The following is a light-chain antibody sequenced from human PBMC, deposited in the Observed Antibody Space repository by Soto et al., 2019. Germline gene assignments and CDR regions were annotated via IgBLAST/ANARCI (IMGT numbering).Light chain of an antibody. CDR3: HQHGGSPET. J-gene: IGKJ1*01. Sequence: EFVLTQSPGTLSLSPGERATLSCRASQSVNNNYLAWYQQKPGQAPRLLIFGASSRATGIPDRFIGSGSGTEFILTISRLEPDDFAIYHCHQHGGSPETFGQGTKVDIK. CDR2: GAS. CDR1: QSVNNNY. V-gene: IGKV3-20*01.